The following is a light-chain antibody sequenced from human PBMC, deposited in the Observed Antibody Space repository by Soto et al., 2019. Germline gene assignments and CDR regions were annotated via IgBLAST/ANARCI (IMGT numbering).Light chain of an antibody. CDR3: AVWDDSLNGYV. CDR2: NNN. J-gene: IGLJ1*01. CDR1: SSNIGTNA. Sequence: QSVLTQAPSASGTPGQRVTICCSGGSSNIGTNAVNWYQQLPGTAPKLLIYNNNQRPSGVPDRFSGSKSGTSASLAISGLQSEDEADYYCAVWDDSLNGYVFGTGTKVTVL. V-gene: IGLV1-44*01.